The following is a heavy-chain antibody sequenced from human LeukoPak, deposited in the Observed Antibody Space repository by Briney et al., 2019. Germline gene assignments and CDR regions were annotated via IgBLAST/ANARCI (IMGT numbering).Heavy chain of an antibody. V-gene: IGHV3-23*01. CDR1: GVTFNSHG. D-gene: IGHD4-23*01. CDR2: ISGSGGST. Sequence: PGGSLRLSCAASGVTFNSHGMSWVRQAPGKGLEWFSAISGSGGSTYYTDSVKGRFTISRDNSKNTLYLQMNSLRAEDTAVYYCAKTSGYGGNSEASLWGQGTLVTVSS. CDR3: AKTSGYGGNSEASL. J-gene: IGHJ4*02.